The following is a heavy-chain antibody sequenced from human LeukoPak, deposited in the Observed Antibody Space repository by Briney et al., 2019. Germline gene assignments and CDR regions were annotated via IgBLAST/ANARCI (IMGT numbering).Heavy chain of an antibody. CDR1: GFTFSSYA. J-gene: IGHJ6*02. Sequence: GGSLRLSCAASGFTFSSYAMHWVRQAPGKGLEWVAVRSYDGSNKYYADSVKGRFTISRDNSKNTLYLQMNSLRAEDTAVYYCAGHWTYYDDDYYGMDVWGQGTTVTVSS. D-gene: IGHD3-22*01. V-gene: IGHV3-30-3*01. CDR3: AGHWTYYDDDYYGMDV. CDR2: RSYDGSNK.